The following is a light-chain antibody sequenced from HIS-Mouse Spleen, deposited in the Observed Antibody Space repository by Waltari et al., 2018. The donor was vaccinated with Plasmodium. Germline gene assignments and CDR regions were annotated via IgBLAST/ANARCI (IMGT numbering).Light chain of an antibody. V-gene: IGKV1-6*01. Sequence: AIQMTQSPSYLSAAVGDRVAITCRESQGMRNDLGWYQQKPGKAPKLLIYAASSLQSGVPSRFSGSGSGTDFTLTISSLQPEDFATYYCLQDYNYPYTFGQGTKLEIK. CDR1: QGMRND. J-gene: IGKJ2*01. CDR2: AAS. CDR3: LQDYNYPYT.